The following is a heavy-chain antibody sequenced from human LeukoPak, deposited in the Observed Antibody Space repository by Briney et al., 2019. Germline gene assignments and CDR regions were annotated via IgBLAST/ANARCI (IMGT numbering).Heavy chain of an antibody. J-gene: IGHJ4*02. V-gene: IGHV4-59*12. D-gene: IGHD6-13*01. Sequence: SETLSLTCTVSGGSISSYYWSWIRQPPGKGLEWIGYIYYSGSTNYNPSLKSRVTISVDTSKNQFSLKLSSVTAADTAVYYCAKAGRAAGKASDYWGQGTLVTVSS. CDR3: AKAGRAAGKASDY. CDR1: GGSISSYY. CDR2: IYYSGST.